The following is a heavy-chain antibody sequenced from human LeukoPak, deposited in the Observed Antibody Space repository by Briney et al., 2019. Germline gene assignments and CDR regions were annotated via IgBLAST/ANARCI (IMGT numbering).Heavy chain of an antibody. CDR1: GGSISSYY. CDR3: ARARLSGKLGDAFYI. CDR2: IFYSGST. D-gene: IGHD1-26*01. V-gene: IGHV4-59*01. Sequence: PSETLSLTCTVSGGSISSYYWSWIRQPPGKGLEWIGYIFYSGSTNYNPSLKSRVTISIDTSKNQFSLKLSSVTAADTAVYYCARARLSGKLGDAFYILGQGTMVTVSS. J-gene: IGHJ3*02.